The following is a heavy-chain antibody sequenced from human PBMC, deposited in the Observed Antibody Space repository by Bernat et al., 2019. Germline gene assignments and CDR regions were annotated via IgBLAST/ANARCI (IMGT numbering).Heavy chain of an antibody. Sequence: EVQLVESGGGLVQPGGSLRLSCAASGFTFSSYWMSWVRQAPGKGLEWVANIKQDGSEKDYVDSVKGRFTITRDNAKNSLYLQMNSLRAEDTAVYYCAGDHIVRLRRGFYGMDVWGQGTTVTVSS. CDR1: GFTFSSYW. V-gene: IGHV3-7*03. D-gene: IGHD5-12*01. CDR3: AGDHIVRLRRGFYGMDV. J-gene: IGHJ6*02. CDR2: IKQDGSEK.